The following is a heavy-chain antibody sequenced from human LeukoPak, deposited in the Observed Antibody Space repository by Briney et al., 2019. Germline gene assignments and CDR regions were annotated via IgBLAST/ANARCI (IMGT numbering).Heavy chain of an antibody. CDR1: GFTFSGYG. CDR3: AKGYSSSWSYPLDAFDI. CDR2: IRYDGTNK. V-gene: IGHV3-30*02. J-gene: IGHJ3*02. Sequence: GGPLRLSCAASGFTFSGYGMHWVRQAPGKELEWVAFIRYDGTNKYYADSVKGRFTISRDNSKNTLYLQMNSLRAEDTALYYCAKGYSSSWSYPLDAFDIWGQGTMVTVSS. D-gene: IGHD6-13*01.